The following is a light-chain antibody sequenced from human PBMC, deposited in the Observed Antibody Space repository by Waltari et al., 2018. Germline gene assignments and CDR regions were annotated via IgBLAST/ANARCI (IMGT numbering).Light chain of an antibody. Sequence: IVLTQSPGTLSLSPGERATLSCRASQSVSRSLAWYQQKPVQAPKLLIYGASTRATGIPDRCTGSGSGTDFSLTISSLAPEDCAIYFCQHYVRLPATFGQGTKVEIK. V-gene: IGKV3-20*01. CDR2: GAS. CDR3: QHYVRLPAT. CDR1: QSVSRS. J-gene: IGKJ1*01.